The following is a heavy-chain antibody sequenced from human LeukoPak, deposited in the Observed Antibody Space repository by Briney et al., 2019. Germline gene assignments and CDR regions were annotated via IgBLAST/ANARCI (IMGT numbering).Heavy chain of an antibody. Sequence: SVKVSCKASGYTFSSYAISWVRQAPGQGLEWMGRIIPIFGTANYAQKFQGRVTITTDESTSTAYMELSSLRSEDAAVYYCARERPRKYCSGGSCPIDYWGQGTLVTVSS. CDR2: IIPIFGTA. CDR1: GYTFSSYA. CDR3: ARERPRKYCSGGSCPIDY. J-gene: IGHJ4*02. V-gene: IGHV1-69*05. D-gene: IGHD2-15*01.